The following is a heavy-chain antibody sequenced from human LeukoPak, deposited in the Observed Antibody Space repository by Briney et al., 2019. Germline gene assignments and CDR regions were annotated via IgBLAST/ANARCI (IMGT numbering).Heavy chain of an antibody. D-gene: IGHD1-1*01. CDR3: AKSHGPLWTPFDY. J-gene: IGHJ4*02. CDR1: GFSFSTYT. Sequence: PGGSLRLSCAASGFSFSTYTMNWVRQAPGKGLEWVSSISSNIDYKYYTDSVKGRFTISRDNAKNSLYLQMNSLRAEDMALYYCAKSHGPLWTPFDYWGQGTLATVSS. CDR2: ISSNIDYK. V-gene: IGHV3-21*04.